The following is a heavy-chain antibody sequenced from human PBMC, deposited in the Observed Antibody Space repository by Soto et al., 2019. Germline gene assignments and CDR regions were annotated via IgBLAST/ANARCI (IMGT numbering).Heavy chain of an antibody. CDR3: AIGDYVWGRLDS. D-gene: IGHD3-16*01. CDR1: GFTFTSYA. CDR2: ISAGGGNT. Sequence: EVQLLESGGGLVQPGGSLRLSCAASGFTFTSYAMNWVRQAPGKGLEWVSAISAGGGNTYYADSVNGRFTITRDNSENTLSLRMDSLRVEDTAIYYCAIGDYVWGRLDSRGQGTLVTVSS. J-gene: IGHJ4*02. V-gene: IGHV3-23*01.